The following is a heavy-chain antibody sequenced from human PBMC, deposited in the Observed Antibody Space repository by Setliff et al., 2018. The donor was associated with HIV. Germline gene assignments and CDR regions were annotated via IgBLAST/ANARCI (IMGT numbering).Heavy chain of an antibody. CDR3: ATVFYSDSESYSLDY. J-gene: IGHJ4*02. V-gene: IGHV1-69*13. CDR1: GGTFNNYA. D-gene: IGHD3-10*01. Sequence: SVKVSCKASGGTFNNYAISWVRQAPGQGLQWVGGIIPLFGTTNYAQKFQGRVTITANESTNIAHMELSSLRSADTAMYYCATVFYSDSESYSLDYWGQGMLFTVSS. CDR2: IIPLFGTT.